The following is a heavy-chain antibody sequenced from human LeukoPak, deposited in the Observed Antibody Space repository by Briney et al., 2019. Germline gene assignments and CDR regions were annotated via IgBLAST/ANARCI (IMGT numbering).Heavy chain of an antibody. D-gene: IGHD4-23*01. V-gene: IGHV1-18*01. CDR3: VCGNLLDFDY. CDR2: ISAYNGNT. J-gene: IGHJ4*02. CDR1: GYTFTSYG. Sequence: ASVKVSCKAPGYTFTSYGISWVRQAPGQGLEWMGWISAYNGNTNYAQKLQGRVTMTTDTSTSTAYMELRSLRSDDTAVYYCVCGNLLDFDYWVQGTLVTVSS.